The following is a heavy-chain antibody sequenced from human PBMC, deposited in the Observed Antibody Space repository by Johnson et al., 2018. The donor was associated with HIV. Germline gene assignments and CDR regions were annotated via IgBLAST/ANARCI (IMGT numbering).Heavy chain of an antibody. CDR1: AFTFSDYG. CDR2: IRSAGSSK. CDR3: ARAPRWSQTFDL. V-gene: IGHV3-30*02. D-gene: IGHD2-15*01. J-gene: IGHJ3*01. Sequence: QVQLVESGGGVVQPGGSLRLSCAASAFTFSDYGMHWVRQAPGKGLEWVAFIRSAGSSKYYANSVTGRFTISRDNSKNTLYLQMNSLRAEDTALYYCARAPRWSQTFDLWGQGTMVTVSS.